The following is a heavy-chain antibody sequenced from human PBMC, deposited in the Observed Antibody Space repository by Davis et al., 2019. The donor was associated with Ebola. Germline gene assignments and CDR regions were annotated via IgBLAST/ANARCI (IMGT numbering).Heavy chain of an antibody. J-gene: IGHJ4*02. CDR3: TKDSDLSTDWYGNDY. D-gene: IGHD6-19*01. CDR2: ISSSGSIK. Sequence: GESLKISCAASGFNFRSYTMTWVRQAPGKGLEWVSSISSSGSIKYYADSVKGRITISRDNAKNSLYLQLNSLRAEDTAVYFCTKDSDLSTDWYGNDYWGRGTLVTVSS. V-gene: IGHV3-21*04. CDR1: GFNFRSYT.